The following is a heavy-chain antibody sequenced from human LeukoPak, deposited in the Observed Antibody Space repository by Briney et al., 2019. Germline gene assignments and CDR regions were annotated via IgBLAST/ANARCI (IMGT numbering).Heavy chain of an antibody. CDR1: GFTFSSYW. D-gene: IGHD1-26*01. Sequence: GGSLRFSCAAPGFTFSSYWMHWVRQGPGKGLVRVSRINSDGSDTRYADSVKGRFTISRDNAKNTLSLQMNSLRVEDTAVYFCARGGSPPEALGDAFDIWGQGTMVTVSS. J-gene: IGHJ3*02. CDR3: ARGGSPPEALGDAFDI. CDR2: INSDGSDT. V-gene: IGHV3-74*01.